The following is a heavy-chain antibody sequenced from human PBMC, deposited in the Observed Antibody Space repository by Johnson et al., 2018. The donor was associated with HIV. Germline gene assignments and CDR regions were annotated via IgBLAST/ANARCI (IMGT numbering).Heavy chain of an antibody. J-gene: IGHJ3*01. CDR1: GFIFSHAW. CDR2: IKSKTDGGTI. Sequence: EVQLMESGGDLVKPGGSLRLSCAASGFIFSHAWMSWVRQAPGKGLEWVGRIKSKTDGGTIDYAAPVKASFTISRDNAKNSLYLQINSLRAERTAVFYCAREGAHPGAFDLWCHGTMVTVSP. V-gene: IGHV3-15*01. D-gene: IGHD3-16*01. CDR3: AREGAHPGAFDL.